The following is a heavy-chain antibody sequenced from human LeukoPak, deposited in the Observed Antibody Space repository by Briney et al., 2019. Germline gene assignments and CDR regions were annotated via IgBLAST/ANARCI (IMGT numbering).Heavy chain of an antibody. V-gene: IGHV3-33*08. CDR2: HFASNK. CDR1: GLSLRNVW. CDR3: ARDLCSTTSCFDY. D-gene: IGHD2-2*01. Sequence: GGSLRLSCAVSGLSLRNVWLNWLRQAPGKGLEWVAWHFASNKYYAESVRGRFTMSRDNSKSTLYLQMDSLRVEDTAVYYCARDLCSTTSCFDYWGQGTLVSVSS. J-gene: IGHJ4*02.